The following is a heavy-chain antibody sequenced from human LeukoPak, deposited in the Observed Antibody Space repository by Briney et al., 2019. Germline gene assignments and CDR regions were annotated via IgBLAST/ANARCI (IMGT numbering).Heavy chain of an antibody. V-gene: IGHV4-61*08. CDR2: IYYSGST. J-gene: IGHJ4*02. CDR1: GGSVSSGAYY. Sequence: PSETLSLTCTVSGGSVSSGAYYWSWIRQPPGKALEWIGYIYYSGSTNYNPSLKSRDTISIDTSKNQFSLKLNSVTPADTAVYYCARDSAYSSSWYDYWGQGTLVTVSS. CDR3: ARDSAYSSSWYDY. D-gene: IGHD6-13*01.